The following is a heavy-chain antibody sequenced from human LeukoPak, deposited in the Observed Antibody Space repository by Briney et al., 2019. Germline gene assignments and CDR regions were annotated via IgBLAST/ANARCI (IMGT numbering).Heavy chain of an antibody. CDR1: GGSISSNNYY. CDR3: ASRGGLAPFKRGYSS. J-gene: IGHJ4*02. Sequence: SETLSLTCSVSGGSISSNNYYWGWIRQPPGKGLEWIGSIYYSGGTYYNPSLKSRVTISVDTSKNQFSLKLSSVTAADTAVYYCASRGGLAPFKRGYSSWGQGTLVTVSS. D-gene: IGHD5-18*01. CDR2: IYYSGGT. V-gene: IGHV4-39*07.